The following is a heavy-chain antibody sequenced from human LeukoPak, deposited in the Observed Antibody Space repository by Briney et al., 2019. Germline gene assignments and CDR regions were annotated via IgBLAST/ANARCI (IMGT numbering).Heavy chain of an antibody. Sequence: GGSLRLSCAASGFTFGSFSMNWVRQAPGKGLEWVSSISSSSRDINYADSVKGRFTISRDNAKNSLYLQTNSLRAEDTAVFYCARDLGRADLPDYWGQGTLVTVSS. CDR1: GFTFGSFS. CDR2: ISSSSRDI. J-gene: IGHJ4*02. D-gene: IGHD7-27*01. V-gene: IGHV3-21*01. CDR3: ARDLGRADLPDY.